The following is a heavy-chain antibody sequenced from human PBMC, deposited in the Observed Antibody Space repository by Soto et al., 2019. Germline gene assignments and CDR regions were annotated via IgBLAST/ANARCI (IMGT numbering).Heavy chain of an antibody. CDR3: VRYAPPEDY. J-gene: IGHJ4*02. D-gene: IGHD2-2*01. Sequence: QVQLVQSGAEVKKPGASVKVSCKASGYTFNSYYISWVRQAPGQGLEWMGWISAYNGNTNYAQKLQGRVTITTDTSTITAYMELRSLRSVDTAVYYCVRYAPPEDYWGQGTLVTVSS. CDR2: ISAYNGNT. CDR1: GYTFNSYY. V-gene: IGHV1-18*01.